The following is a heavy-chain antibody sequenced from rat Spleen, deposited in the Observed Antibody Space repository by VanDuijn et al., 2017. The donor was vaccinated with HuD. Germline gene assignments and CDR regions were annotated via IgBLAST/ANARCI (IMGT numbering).Heavy chain of an antibody. CDR2: INTGGGNT. V-gene: IGHV5S23*01. J-gene: IGHJ2*01. CDR3: ARRHYGYTDYFDY. CDR1: GFTFTNYD. D-gene: IGHD1-9*01. Sequence: EVHLVDSGGGLVQPGRSLKLSCAASGFTFTNYDMALVRQAPTKGLEWVASINTGGGNTYYRGSVKGRFTISRDNAKNTQYLQMDSLRSEDTATYYCARRHYGYTDYFDYWGQGVMVTVSS.